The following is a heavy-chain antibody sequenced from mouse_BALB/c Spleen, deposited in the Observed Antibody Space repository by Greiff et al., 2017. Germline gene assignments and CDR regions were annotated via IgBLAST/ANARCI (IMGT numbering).Heavy chain of an antibody. V-gene: IGHV2-9*02. Sequence: QVQLKESGPGLVAPSQSLSITCTVSGFSLTSYGVHWVRQPPGKGLEWLGVIWAGGSTNYNSALMSRLSISKDNSKSQVFLKMNSLQTDDTAMYYCARGNGYYMYFDVWGAGTTVTVSS. CDR2: IWAGGST. D-gene: IGHD2-3*01. CDR3: ARGNGYYMYFDV. CDR1: GFSLTSYG. J-gene: IGHJ1*01.